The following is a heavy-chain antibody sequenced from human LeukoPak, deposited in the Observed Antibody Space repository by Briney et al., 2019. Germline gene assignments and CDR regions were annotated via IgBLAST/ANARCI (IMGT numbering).Heavy chain of an antibody. CDR2: IYYSGST. Sequence: SETLSLTCTVSGGSISSYYWSWIRQPPGKGLEWIGYIYYSGSTNYNPSLKSRVTISVDTSKNQFSLKLSSVTAADTAVYYRARGRSSMVRGYYYYYMDVWGKGTTVTISS. D-gene: IGHD3-10*01. J-gene: IGHJ6*03. CDR1: GGSISSYY. CDR3: ARGRSSMVRGYYYYYMDV. V-gene: IGHV4-59*01.